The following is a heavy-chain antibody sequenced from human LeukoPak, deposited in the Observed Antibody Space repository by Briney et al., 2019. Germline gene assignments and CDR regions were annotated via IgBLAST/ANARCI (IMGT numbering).Heavy chain of an antibody. D-gene: IGHD1-1*01. CDR1: GYTFTSYA. CDR3: ARDRHNWNKRPFDY. V-gene: IGHV7-4-1*02. CDR2: INTNTGNP. J-gene: IGHJ4*02. Sequence: GSVKVSCKASGYTFTSYAMNWVRQAPGQGLEWMGWINTNTGNPTYAQGFTGRFVFSLDTSVSTAYLQISSLKAEDTAVYYCARDRHNWNKRPFDYWGQGTLDTVSS.